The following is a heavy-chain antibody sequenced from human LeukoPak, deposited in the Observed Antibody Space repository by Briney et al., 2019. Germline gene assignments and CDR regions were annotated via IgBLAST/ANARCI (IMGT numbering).Heavy chain of an antibody. CDR3: ARGDGYIPFDY. V-gene: IGHV3-74*03. Sequence: GGSLRLSCAPSGFTFSSYWMDWVRQAPGKGLVWVSLINSDGSSTTYADSVKGRFTISRDNAKNTLFLQMNSLRAEDTAVYYCARGDGYIPFDYWGQGTLVTVSS. CDR2: INSDGSST. D-gene: IGHD5-24*01. J-gene: IGHJ4*02. CDR1: GFTFSSYW.